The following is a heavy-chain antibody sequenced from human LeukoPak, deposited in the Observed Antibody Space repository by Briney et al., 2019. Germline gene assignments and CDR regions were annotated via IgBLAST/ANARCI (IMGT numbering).Heavy chain of an antibody. V-gene: IGHV3-7*01. D-gene: IGHD1-26*01. CDR2: IKQDGSEK. Sequence: GGSLRLSCAASGFTFSNAWMSWVRQAPGKGLEWVANIKQDGSEKYYVDSVKGRFTISRDNAKNSLYLQMNSLRAEDTAVYYCARRRYSGSSQNFDYWGQGTLVTVSS. CDR3: ARRRYSGSSQNFDY. CDR1: GFTFSNAW. J-gene: IGHJ4*02.